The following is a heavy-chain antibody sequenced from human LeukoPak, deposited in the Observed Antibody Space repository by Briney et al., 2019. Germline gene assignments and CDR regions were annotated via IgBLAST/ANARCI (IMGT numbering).Heavy chain of an antibody. CDR3: AGTIAVAGTQTLNYDY. CDR1: GGSISSGYYY. V-gene: IGHV4-39*01. D-gene: IGHD6-19*01. J-gene: IGHJ4*02. CDR2: IYYSGST. Sequence: PSETLSLTCTVSGGSISSGYYYWSWIRQPAGKALEWIGSIYYSGSTYYNPSLKSRVTISVDTSKNQFSLKLSSVTAADTAVYYCAGTIAVAGTQTLNYDYWGQGTLVTVSS.